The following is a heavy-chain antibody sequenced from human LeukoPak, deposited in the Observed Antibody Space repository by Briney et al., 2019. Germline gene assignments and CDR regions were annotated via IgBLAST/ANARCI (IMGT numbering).Heavy chain of an antibody. CDR2: INPNSGGT. V-gene: IGHV1-2*06. Sequence: ASVKVSCKASGYTFTGYYMHWVRQAPGQGLEWMGRINPNSGGTNYAQKFQGRVTMTRDTSISTAYMELSSLRSEDTAVYYCARGKRWLQLILDYWGQGTLVTVSS. D-gene: IGHD5-24*01. J-gene: IGHJ4*02. CDR3: ARGKRWLQLILDY. CDR1: GYTFTGYY.